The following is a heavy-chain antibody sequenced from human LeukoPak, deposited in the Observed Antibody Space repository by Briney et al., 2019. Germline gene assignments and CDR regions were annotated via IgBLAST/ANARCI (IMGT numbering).Heavy chain of an antibody. Sequence: GGSLRLSCAASGFTFSSYGMHWVRQAPGKGLEWVAVISYDGSNKYYADSVKGRFTISRDNSKNTLYLQMNSLRAEDTAVYYCAKENVELRYYYYYGMDVWGQGTTVTVS. D-gene: IGHD1-7*01. CDR1: GFTFSSYG. V-gene: IGHV3-30*18. CDR2: ISYDGSNK. CDR3: AKENVELRYYYYYGMDV. J-gene: IGHJ6*02.